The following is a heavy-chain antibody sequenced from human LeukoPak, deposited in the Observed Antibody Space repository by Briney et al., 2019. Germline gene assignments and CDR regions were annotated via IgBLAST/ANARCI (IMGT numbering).Heavy chain of an antibody. CDR3: ASHDYGDYGDSDY. CDR1: GFTVSSNY. V-gene: IGHV3-66*04. Sequence: GGSLRLPCAASGFTVSSNYMSWVRQAPGKGLEWVSVIYSGGSTYYADSVKGRFSISRDNSKNTVYLQMNSLRAEDTAVYYCASHDYGDYGDSDYWGQGTLVTVSS. D-gene: IGHD4-17*01. J-gene: IGHJ4*02. CDR2: IYSGGST.